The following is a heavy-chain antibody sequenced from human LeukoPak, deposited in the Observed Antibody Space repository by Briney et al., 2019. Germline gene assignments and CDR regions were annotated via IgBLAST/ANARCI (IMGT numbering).Heavy chain of an antibody. D-gene: IGHD6-13*01. CDR2: INPNSGGT. CDR1: GYTFTGYY. CDR3: ARVVGQQLVLRY. V-gene: IGHV1-2*02. J-gene: IGHJ4*02. Sequence: GASVTVSCTASGYTFTGYYMHWVRQAPGQGLEWMGWINPNSGGTNYAQKFQGRVTMTRDTSISTAYMELSRLRADDTAVYYCARVVGQQLVLRYWGQGTLVTVSS.